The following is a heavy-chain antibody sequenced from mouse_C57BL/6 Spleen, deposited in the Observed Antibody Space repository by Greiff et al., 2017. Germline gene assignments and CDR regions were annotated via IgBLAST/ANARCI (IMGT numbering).Heavy chain of an antibody. CDR3: ARGYCSRLGNLDY. V-gene: IGHV1-52*01. D-gene: IGHD3-3*01. CDR2: IDPSDSET. Sequence: QVQLQQPGAELVRPGSSVKLSCKASGYTFTSYWMHWVKQRPLQGLEWIGNIDPSDSETNYNQKFKDKATLTVDKSYSTAYMQLSGLTSDDSAFYYWARGYCSRLGNLDYWGQGTTLTVSS. CDR1: GYTFTSYW. J-gene: IGHJ2*01.